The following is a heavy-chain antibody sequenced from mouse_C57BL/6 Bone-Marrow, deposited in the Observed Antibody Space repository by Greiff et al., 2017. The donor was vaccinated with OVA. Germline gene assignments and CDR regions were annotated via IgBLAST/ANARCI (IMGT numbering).Heavy chain of an antibody. J-gene: IGHJ4*01. CDR3: TTQDYYAMDY. CDR2: IDPETGGT. CDR1: GYTFTVYE. V-gene: IGHV1-15*01. Sequence: QVQLQQSGAELVRPGASVTLSCKASGYTFTVYEMHWVKQTPVHGLEWIGAIDPETGGTAYNQKFKGKAILTADKSSSTAYMELRSLTSEDSAVYYCTTQDYYAMDYGGQGTSVTVSS.